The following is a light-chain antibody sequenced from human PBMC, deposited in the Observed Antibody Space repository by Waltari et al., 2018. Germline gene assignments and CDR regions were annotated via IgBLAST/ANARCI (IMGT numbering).Light chain of an antibody. CDR1: QSVSRF. Sequence: EIVLTQSPGTLSLSPGERGTLSCRASQSVSRFLAWYQQKPGQAPRLLIYVASTRATGIPDRFSGSGSGTDFSLTISRLEPEDFAVYYCQKYDRLPATFGQGTKVEIK. CDR3: QKYDRLPAT. J-gene: IGKJ1*01. V-gene: IGKV3-20*01. CDR2: VAS.